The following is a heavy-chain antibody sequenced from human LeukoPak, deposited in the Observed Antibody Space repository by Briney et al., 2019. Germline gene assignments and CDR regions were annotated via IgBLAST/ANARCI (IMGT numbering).Heavy chain of an antibody. J-gene: IGHJ4*02. CDR2: IYSGGST. Sequence: GGSLRLSCAASGFTVSSNYMSWVRQAPGKGLEWVSVIYSGGSTYYADSVKGRFTISRDNSKNTLYLQMNSLRAEDTAVYYCARDDYGSGPGDYWGQGTLVTVSS. CDR3: ARDDYGSGPGDY. CDR1: GFTVSSNY. V-gene: IGHV3-53*01. D-gene: IGHD3-10*01.